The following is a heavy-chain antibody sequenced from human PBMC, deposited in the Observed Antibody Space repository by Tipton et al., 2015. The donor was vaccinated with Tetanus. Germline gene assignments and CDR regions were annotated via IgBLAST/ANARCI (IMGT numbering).Heavy chain of an antibody. Sequence: QLVQSGAEVKEPGASVKVSCTANGYSFTSYGINWVRQAPGQGLEWVGWITSYNGYTDLAQKVQGRVTMTTDASLRTAYLELRSLRSDDTAVYYCAGDGGSYYTDCWGQGTLVTVSS. J-gene: IGHJ4*02. CDR3: AGDGGSYYTDC. V-gene: IGHV1-18*01. D-gene: IGHD1-26*01. CDR2: ITSYNGYT. CDR1: GYSFTSYG.